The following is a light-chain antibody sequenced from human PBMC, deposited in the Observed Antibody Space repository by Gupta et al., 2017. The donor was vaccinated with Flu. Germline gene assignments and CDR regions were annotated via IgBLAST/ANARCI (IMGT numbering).Light chain of an antibody. CDR1: QNISTY. V-gene: IGKV1-5*03. CDR3: QHYNTYPLT. Sequence: PLVLSASVKCKVTMSCRANQNISTYLAWYQQKPGQPPKLLIYKASSLETGVPYRFSGSGSGADFTLTITRLQPDDVATYYCQHYNTYPLTFGQGTKVEIK. J-gene: IGKJ1*01. CDR2: KAS.